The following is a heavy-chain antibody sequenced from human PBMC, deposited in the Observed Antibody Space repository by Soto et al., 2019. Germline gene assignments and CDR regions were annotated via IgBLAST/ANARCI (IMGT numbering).Heavy chain of an antibody. CDR2: IFPLTDIP. Sequence: QVQLVQSGTEVKKPGYSVKVSCKVSGGTFRNYPINWVRQAPGQGLEWMGSIFPLTDIPDYAQNFQARLTISADKSTSTAYMELSSLTSDDTAMYFCARGPLVVLNYFESWGQGTLVTVSS. J-gene: IGHJ4*02. CDR3: ARGPLVVLNYFES. V-gene: IGHV1-69*02. CDR1: GGTFRNYP.